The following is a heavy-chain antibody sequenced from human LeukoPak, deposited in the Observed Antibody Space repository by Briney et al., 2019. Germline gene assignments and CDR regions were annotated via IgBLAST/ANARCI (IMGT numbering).Heavy chain of an antibody. D-gene: IGHD3-10*01. V-gene: IGHV1-2*02. CDR3: ARVTYGSGSYSWFDP. CDR2: INPNSGGT. CDR1: GYTFTSYY. J-gene: IGHJ5*02. Sequence: ASVKVSCKASGYTFTSYYIYWVRQAPGQGLEWMGWINPNSGGTNYAQKFQGRVTMTRDTSISTAYMELSRLRSDDTAVYYCARVTYGSGSYSWFDPWGQGTLVTVSS.